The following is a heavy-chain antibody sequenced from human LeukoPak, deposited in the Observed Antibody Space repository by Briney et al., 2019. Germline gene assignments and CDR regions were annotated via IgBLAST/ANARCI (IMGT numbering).Heavy chain of an antibody. CDR3: ARDAYCSSTSCYGDY. V-gene: IGHV1-18*01. CDR2: ISAYYGNT. D-gene: IGHD2-2*01. CDR1: AYTFTSYG. J-gene: IGHJ4*02. Sequence: ASVKLSCNASAYTFTSYGISWLRQAPGQGLEWMGWISAYYGNTNYAQKLQGRVTMTTDTSTSTAYMELRSLRSDDTAVYYCARDAYCSSTSCYGDYWGQGTLVTVSS.